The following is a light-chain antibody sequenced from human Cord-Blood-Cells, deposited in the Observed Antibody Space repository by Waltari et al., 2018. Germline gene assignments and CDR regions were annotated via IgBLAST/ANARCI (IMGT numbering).Light chain of an antibody. V-gene: IGKV1-39*01. J-gene: IGKJ1*01. CDR3: QQSYSTPWT. CDR2: AAS. Sequence: DIQMTQSPSSLSASVGDRVTITCRASQSIRSYLNWYQQKPGKAPKLRIYAASSLQSGVPSRFSDSGSGTDFTLTFSSLQPEDCATYYCQQSYSTPWTFGQGTKVEIK. CDR1: QSIRSY.